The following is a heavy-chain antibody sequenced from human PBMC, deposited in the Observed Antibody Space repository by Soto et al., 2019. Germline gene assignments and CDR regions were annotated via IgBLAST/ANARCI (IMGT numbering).Heavy chain of an antibody. CDR1: GYIFTNND. Sequence: QVQLVQSGAEVKKPGASVKVSCKASGYIFTNNDVSWVRQATGQGLEWMGWMNPGSGDTGYAQKFQGRVTMTRNISIATAYMELSSLRADDTAIYYCARMASFGSLNWFDSWGQGTLVTVSS. D-gene: IGHD5-18*01. CDR3: ARMASFGSLNWFDS. CDR2: MNPGSGDT. J-gene: IGHJ5*01. V-gene: IGHV1-8*01.